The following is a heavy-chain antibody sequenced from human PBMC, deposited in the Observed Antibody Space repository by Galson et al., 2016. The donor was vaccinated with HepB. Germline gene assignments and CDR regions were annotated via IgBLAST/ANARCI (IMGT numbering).Heavy chain of an antibody. J-gene: IGHJ3*01. D-gene: IGHD5-24*01. Sequence: SLRLSCAASGFTFGTYWMSWVRQAPGKGLERVANLKQDGSAKYYVGSVKGRFSISRVNTENSLYLQMNSLGPDDTGVYYCARMRDLYNFFDLWGQGTMVTVSA. CDR1: GFTFGTYW. CDR3: ARMRDLYNFFDL. CDR2: LKQDGSAK. V-gene: IGHV3-7*03.